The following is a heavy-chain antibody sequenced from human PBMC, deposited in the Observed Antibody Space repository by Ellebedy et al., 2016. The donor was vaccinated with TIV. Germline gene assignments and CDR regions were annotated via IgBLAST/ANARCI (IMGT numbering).Heavy chain of an antibody. CDR3: RAGIRAPHYYVDY. Sequence: PSETLSLTCAVSDGSFSGYYWNWIRQPPGKGLEWIGEITHSGTITYNPSLKSRVSASVDRSKNQFSLKVTSVTAADTAVYYCRAGIRAPHYYVDYWGQGTVVTVSS. CDR1: DGSFSGYY. J-gene: IGHJ4*02. CDR2: ITHSGTI. V-gene: IGHV4-34*01. D-gene: IGHD3-10*01.